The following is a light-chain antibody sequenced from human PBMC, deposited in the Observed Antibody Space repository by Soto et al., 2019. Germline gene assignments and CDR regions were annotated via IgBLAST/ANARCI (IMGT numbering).Light chain of an antibody. J-gene: IGKJ1*01. V-gene: IGKV3-20*01. CDR3: QQYGSSPPWT. CDR2: DTS. Sequence: DIVVTQSPATLSASPGERVTLSCRASQFVSSRLAWYQQRPGQVPRLLIYDTSTRAPGIPDRFSGSGSGTDFTLTISRLEPEDFAVYYCQQYGSSPPWTFGQGTKVDIK. CDR1: QFVSSR.